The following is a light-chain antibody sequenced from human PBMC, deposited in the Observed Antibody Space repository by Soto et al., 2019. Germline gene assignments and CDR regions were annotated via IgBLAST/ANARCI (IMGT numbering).Light chain of an antibody. CDR1: STDFVSYNR. Sequence: QSVLTQPPSVSGSPGQSVTISCTGTSTDFVSYNRVSWYQQPPGTAPKLIIYEASNRPSGVPDRFSGSKSGNTASLTISGLQAADEADYYCSLYTSEKTYVFGTGTKVTVL. CDR3: SLYTSEKTYV. V-gene: IGLV2-18*01. CDR2: EAS. J-gene: IGLJ1*01.